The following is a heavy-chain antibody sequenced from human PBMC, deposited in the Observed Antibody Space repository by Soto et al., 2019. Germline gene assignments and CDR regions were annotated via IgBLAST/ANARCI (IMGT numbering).Heavy chain of an antibody. V-gene: IGHV3-73*02. CDR2: IRSKTNNYAT. D-gene: IGHD3-16*01. CDR3: PTRPRANLWPQSIPPPDY. J-gene: IGHJ4*02. Sequence: EVQLVESGGGLVQPGGSLKLSCAAAGFTFSGSAVHWVRQASGRGLEWVGRIRSKTNNYATDYAASVNGRFTFSRDDSKKPVYLQRDSRRTEHPAMYFVPTRPRANLWPQSIPPPDYWGQGTLVTVSS. CDR1: GFTFSGSA.